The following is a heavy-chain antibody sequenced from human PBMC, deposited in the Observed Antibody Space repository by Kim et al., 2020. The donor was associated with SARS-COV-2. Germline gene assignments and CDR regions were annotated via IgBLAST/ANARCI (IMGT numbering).Heavy chain of an antibody. V-gene: IGHV1-69*02. D-gene: IGHD2-21*02. CDR3: ARTRAYCGGDCYWYFDL. Sequence: FQGRVTITADKSTSTAYMELSSLRSEDTAVYYCARTRAYCGGDCYWYFDLWGRGTLVTVSS. J-gene: IGHJ2*01.